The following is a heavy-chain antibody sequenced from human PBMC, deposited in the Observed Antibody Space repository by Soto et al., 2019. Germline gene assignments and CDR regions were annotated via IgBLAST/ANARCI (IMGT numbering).Heavy chain of an antibody. CDR2: IYYSGST. V-gene: IGHV4-31*03. D-gene: IGHD4-17*01. CDR1: GGSTSSGGYY. CDR3: ARGYGDSREGVDY. Sequence: SETLSLTCTVSGGSTSSGGYYWSWIRQHPGKGLEWIGYIYYSGSTYYNPSLKSRVTISVDTSKNQFSLKLSSVTAADAAVYYCARGYGDSREGVDYWGQGTLVTVSS. J-gene: IGHJ4*02.